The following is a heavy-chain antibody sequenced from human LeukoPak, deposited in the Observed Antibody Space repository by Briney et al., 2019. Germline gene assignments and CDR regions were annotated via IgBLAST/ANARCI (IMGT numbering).Heavy chain of an antibody. CDR3: ARPHCSSTSCYGSLIY. CDR2: INPSGGST. CDR1: GYTFTSYY. Sequence: GASVKVSCKASGYTFTSYYMHWVRQAPGQGLEWMGIINPSGGSTSYAQKFQGRVTMTRDTSTSTVYMELSSLRSEDTAVYYCARPHCSSTSCYGSLIYWGQGTLVTVSS. J-gene: IGHJ4*02. D-gene: IGHD2-2*01. V-gene: IGHV1-46*01.